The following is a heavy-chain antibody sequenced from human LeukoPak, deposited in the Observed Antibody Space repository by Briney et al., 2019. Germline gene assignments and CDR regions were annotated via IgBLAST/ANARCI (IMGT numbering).Heavy chain of an antibody. CDR1: GFIFDDYG. J-gene: IGHJ3*02. Sequence: GRSLRLSCAASGFIFDDYGISWVRQAPGKGLEWVCGINWNGVSTGYADSVKGRFTISRDNARNSLSLQMNSLRAEDTAFYYCARDLYGDYGFDIWGQGTMVTVSS. V-gene: IGHV3-20*04. D-gene: IGHD4-17*01. CDR3: ARDLYGDYGFDI. CDR2: INWNGVST.